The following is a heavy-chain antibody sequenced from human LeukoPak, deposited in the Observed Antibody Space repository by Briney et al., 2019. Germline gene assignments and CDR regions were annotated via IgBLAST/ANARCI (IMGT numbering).Heavy chain of an antibody. CDR3: AISPRVYCSSTSCPIVFDY. D-gene: IGHD2-2*01. CDR1: VDSLSRGDYY. J-gene: IGHJ4*02. Sequence: SEPLSLTCTVSVDSLSRGDYYGSWIRQPPGRGLEWIGYIYYSGSTYYNPSLKSRVNISVDTSKNQFSLKLSSVTAADTGVYYCAISPRVYCSSTSCPIVFDYWGQGTLVTVSS. V-gene: IGHV4-30-4*01. CDR2: IYYSGST.